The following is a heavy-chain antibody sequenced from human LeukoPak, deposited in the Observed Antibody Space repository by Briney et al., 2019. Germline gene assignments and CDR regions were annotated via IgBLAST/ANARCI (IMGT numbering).Heavy chain of an antibody. CDR1: GFTFNNYA. Sequence: GGSLRLSCAASGFTFNNYALSWVRQAPGKGLEWVSAIHKTGDYTYYTDSVKGRFTISRDNSKNMLYLEMNSLRDEDTAIYYCAKELGHALPFDYRGQGTLVTVSS. D-gene: IGHD2-2*01. CDR2: IHKTGDYT. CDR3: AKELGHALPFDY. V-gene: IGHV3-23*01. J-gene: IGHJ4*02.